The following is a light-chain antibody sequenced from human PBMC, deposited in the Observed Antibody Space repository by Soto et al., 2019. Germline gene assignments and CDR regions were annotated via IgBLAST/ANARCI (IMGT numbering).Light chain of an antibody. Sequence: QSALTQPASVSVSPGQSITISCTGTSSDVGSHTLVSWYQQHPGQAPILLIHEVSKRPIGVSTHFSASKSGNTASRTISGLQAEDEADYYCCSEGGSRALFGGGTQLTVL. V-gene: IGLV2-23*02. CDR2: EVS. J-gene: IGLJ7*01. CDR1: SSDVGSHTL. CDR3: CSEGGSRAL.